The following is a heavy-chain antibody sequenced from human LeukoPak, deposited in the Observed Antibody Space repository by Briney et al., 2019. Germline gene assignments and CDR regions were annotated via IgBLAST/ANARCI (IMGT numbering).Heavy chain of an antibody. CDR2: IKQDGSEK. CDR1: GFTFSSYW. V-gene: IGHV3-7*01. Sequence: GGSLRLSCAASGFTFSSYWMNWVRQAPGKGLEWVANIKQDGSEKYYVDSVKGRFTISRDNAKNSLYLQMNSLRAEDTAVYYCAREYGSGSWVFDYWGQGTLVTVSS. CDR3: AREYGSGSWVFDY. D-gene: IGHD3-10*01. J-gene: IGHJ4*02.